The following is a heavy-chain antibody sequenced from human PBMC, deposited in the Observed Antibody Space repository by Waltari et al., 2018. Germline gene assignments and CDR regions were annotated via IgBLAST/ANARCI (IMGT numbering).Heavy chain of an antibody. V-gene: IGHV4-39*07. Sequence: QPQLQESCQGLVKPSETLSLTSTVSLASISSSSYYWGWIRQPPGKGLAWIGSIYYSGSTYYNPSLKSRVTISVDTSKNQFSLKLSSVTAADTAVYYCARQPATAYQFDYWGQGTLVTVSS. D-gene: IGHD2-21*02. CDR1: LASISSSSYY. CDR3: ARQPATAYQFDY. CDR2: IYYSGST. J-gene: IGHJ4*02.